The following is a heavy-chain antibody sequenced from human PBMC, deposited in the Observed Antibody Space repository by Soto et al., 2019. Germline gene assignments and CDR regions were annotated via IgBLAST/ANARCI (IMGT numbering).Heavy chain of an antibody. CDR2: IYYSGST. D-gene: IGHD6-13*01. CDR3: ARRPKQKLVRINAFDI. J-gene: IGHJ3*02. V-gene: IGHV4-39*07. CDR1: GGSISSSSYY. Sequence: PSETLSLTCTVSGGSISSSSYYWGWIRQPPGKGLEWIGSIYYSGSTYYNPSLKSRVTISVDTSKNQFSLKLSSVTAADTAVYYCARRPKQKLVRINAFDIWGQGTMVNVSS.